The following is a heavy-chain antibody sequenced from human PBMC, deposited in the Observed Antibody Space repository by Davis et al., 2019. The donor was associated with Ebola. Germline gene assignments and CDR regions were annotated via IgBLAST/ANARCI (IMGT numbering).Heavy chain of an antibody. J-gene: IGHJ6*03. Sequence: PSETLSLTCAVYGGSFSGYYWSWIRQPPGKGLEWIGEINHSGSTNYNPSLKSRVTISVDTSKNQFSLKLSSVTAADTAVYYCARSSGSGSYYIPHYYMDVWGKGTTVTVSS. CDR3: ARSSGSGSYYIPHYYMDV. V-gene: IGHV4-34*01. CDR1: GGSFSGYY. D-gene: IGHD3-10*01. CDR2: INHSGST.